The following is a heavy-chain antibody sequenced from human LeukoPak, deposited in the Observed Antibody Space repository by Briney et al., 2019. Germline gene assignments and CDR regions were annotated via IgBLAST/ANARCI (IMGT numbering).Heavy chain of an antibody. J-gene: IGHJ4*02. CDR1: GFTFSKYG. CDR3: AKDSYGSGTTADY. CDR2: IWSNGNNV. D-gene: IGHD3-10*01. V-gene: IGHV3-33*06. Sequence: PGGSLRLSCAASGFTFSKYGMHWIRQAPGKGLEWVAVIWSNGNNVYYVESVKGRFTISRDNSENTLYLQMNSLRAEDTAVYYCAKDSYGSGTTADYWGQGTLVTVSS.